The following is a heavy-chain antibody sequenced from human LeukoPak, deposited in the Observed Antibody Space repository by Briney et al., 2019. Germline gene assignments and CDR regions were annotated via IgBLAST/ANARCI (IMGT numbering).Heavy chain of an antibody. CDR3: ARRSCSGGSCYSISWFDP. V-gene: IGHV4-59*04. J-gene: IGHJ5*02. CDR1: GGSISRYY. CDR2: IYYSGST. Sequence: PSETLSLTCTVSGGSISRYYWSWIRQPPGKGLEWIGTIYYSGSTYYNPSLKSRVTMSVDTSKNQFSLKLSSVTAADTAVYYCARRSCSGGSCYSISWFDPWGQGTLVTVSS. D-gene: IGHD2-15*01.